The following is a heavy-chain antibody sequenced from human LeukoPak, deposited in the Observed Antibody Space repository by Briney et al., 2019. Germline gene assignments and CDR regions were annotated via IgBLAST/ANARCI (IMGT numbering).Heavy chain of an antibody. CDR2: IHSSGST. CDR3: ARGGWSLDY. D-gene: IGHD6-19*01. Sequence: SETLSLTCTVSGGSISNFYWSWVRQPPGKGLEWLGYIHSSGSTYYNPSLKSRVAISADTFKNQFSLKLNSVTAADTAVYYCARGGWSLDYWGPGTLVTVSS. V-gene: IGHV4-59*01. CDR1: GGSISNFY. J-gene: IGHJ4*02.